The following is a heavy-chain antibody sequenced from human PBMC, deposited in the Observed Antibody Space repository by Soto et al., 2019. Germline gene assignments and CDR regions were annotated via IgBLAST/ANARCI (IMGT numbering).Heavy chain of an antibody. Sequence: SETLCLTCTFYVDYFSSYYWTWIRQPPGKRLDWVAYIFHTGNTNYNPSLKSRVTISVDTSKNQFSLKLRSVTPADTAVYYCAALDGALDYWGPGTLVTVSS. J-gene: IGHJ4*02. CDR3: AALDGALDY. D-gene: IGHD3-10*01. CDR2: IFHTGNT. V-gene: IGHV4-59*01. CDR1: VDYFSSYY.